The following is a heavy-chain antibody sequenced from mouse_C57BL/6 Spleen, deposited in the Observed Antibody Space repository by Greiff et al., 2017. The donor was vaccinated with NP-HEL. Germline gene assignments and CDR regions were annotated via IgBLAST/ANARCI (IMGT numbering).Heavy chain of an antibody. CDR2: ISDGGSYT. CDR1: GFTFSSYA. Sequence: DVKLVESGGGLVKPGGCLKLSCAASGFTFSSYAMSWVRQTPEKRLEWVATISDGGSYTYYPDNVKGRFTISRDNAKNNLYLQMSHLKSEDTAMYYCARDQLRLRFDYWGQGTTLTVSS. J-gene: IGHJ2*01. CDR3: ARDQLRLRFDY. V-gene: IGHV5-4*01. D-gene: IGHD3-2*02.